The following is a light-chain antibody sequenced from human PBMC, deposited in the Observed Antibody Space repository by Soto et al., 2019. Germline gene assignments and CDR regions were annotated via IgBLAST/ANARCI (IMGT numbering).Light chain of an antibody. V-gene: IGLV1-40*01. Sequence: QSALTQPPSVSGAPGQRVTISCTGSSSNIGAGYDVHWYQQLPGTAPKLLIYGNSNRPSGVPDRFSGSKSGTSASLAITGLQAEDEADYYCQSYDRSLSGSMVFGTGTKVTVL. CDR2: GNS. CDR1: SSNIGAGYD. CDR3: QSYDRSLSGSMV. J-gene: IGLJ1*01.